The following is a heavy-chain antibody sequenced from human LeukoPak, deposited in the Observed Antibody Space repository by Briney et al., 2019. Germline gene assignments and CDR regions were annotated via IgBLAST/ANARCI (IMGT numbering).Heavy chain of an antibody. CDR2: IYYSGSA. CDR1: GGAISSISYY. Sequence: PSDTLSLTCSVSGGAISSISYYWGWIRQPPGKGLEGIGSIYYSGSAYNNPSLQSRVNMSVDTSKNQFSLKLSSVPAADSVFSFRRRHTRSSYGRNYFDFWGQGTLVTVSS. V-gene: IGHV4-39*01. CDR3: RRHTRSSYGRNYFDF. D-gene: IGHD5-18*01. J-gene: IGHJ4*02.